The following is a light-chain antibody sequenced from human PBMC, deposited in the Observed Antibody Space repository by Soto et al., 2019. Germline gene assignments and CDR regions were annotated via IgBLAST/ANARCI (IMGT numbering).Light chain of an antibody. Sequence: EMVMTQSPAILSVSPGESATLSCRASQSVNSNYLAWYQQHPGQPPRLLIYDASNRATGIPARFSGSGSGTDFTLTLSSLEPEDFAVYYCQQRSNWPPITFGQGTRLEIK. CDR1: QSVNSNY. V-gene: IGKV3-11*01. CDR3: QQRSNWPPIT. CDR2: DAS. J-gene: IGKJ5*01.